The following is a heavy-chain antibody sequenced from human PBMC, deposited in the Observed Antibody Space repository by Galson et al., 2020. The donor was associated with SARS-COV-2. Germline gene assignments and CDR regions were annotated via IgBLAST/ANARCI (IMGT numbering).Heavy chain of an antibody. CDR3: ARGVGKAYGYGPFDT. V-gene: IGHV4-4*02. J-gene: IGHJ4*02. D-gene: IGHD5-12*01. CDR1: GGSFSREYW. Sequence: ASETLSLTCDVAGGSFSREYWWSWVRQPPGKGLEWIGEIYHSGNTNYKASLKSRVTVLLDRSKSQFSLTLTSLSAADTAVYYCARGVGKAYGYGPFDTWGQGTLVSVSS. CDR2: IYHSGNT.